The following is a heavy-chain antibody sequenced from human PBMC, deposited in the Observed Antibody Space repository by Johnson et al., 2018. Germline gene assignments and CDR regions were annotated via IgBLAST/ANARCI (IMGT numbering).Heavy chain of an antibody. Sequence: QLVQSGGGVVQPGRSLRXSCAASGFTFSSYGMHWVRPAPGKGLEWVAVIWYDGRNKYYADPVKVRFTLPRDNSKNTLSLQVNSLRAEDTAVYYCGGDSGVGGAYYYYYMDVWGKGTTVTVSS. J-gene: IGHJ6*03. CDR1: GFTFSSYG. D-gene: IGHD3-10*01. CDR3: GGDSGVGGAYYYYYMDV. V-gene: IGHV3-33*01. CDR2: IWYDGRNK.